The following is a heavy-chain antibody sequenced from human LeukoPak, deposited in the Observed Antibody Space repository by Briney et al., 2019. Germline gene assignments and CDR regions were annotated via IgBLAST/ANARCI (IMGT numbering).Heavy chain of an antibody. D-gene: IGHD3-22*01. Sequence: PSETLSLTCTVSGGSISSYYWSWIRQPAGKGLEWIGRISSSGSTNYNPSLKSRVTISVDTSKNQFSLKLSSVTAADTAVYFCARGPYSYDSSGAFDIWGKGTMVTVSS. CDR3: ARGPYSYDSSGAFDI. J-gene: IGHJ3*02. CDR2: ISSSGST. CDR1: GGSISSYY. V-gene: IGHV4-4*07.